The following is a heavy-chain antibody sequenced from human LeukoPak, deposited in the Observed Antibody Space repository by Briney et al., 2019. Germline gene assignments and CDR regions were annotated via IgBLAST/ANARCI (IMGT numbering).Heavy chain of an antibody. CDR2: IYTSGST. Sequence: SQTLSLTCTVSGGSISSGSYYWSWIRQPAGKGLEWIGRIYTSGSTNYNPSLKSRVTISVDTSKNQFSLKLSSVTAADTAVYYCARDYYDRFDPWGQETLVTVSS. CDR3: ARDYYDRFDP. D-gene: IGHD3-22*01. V-gene: IGHV4-61*02. J-gene: IGHJ5*02. CDR1: GGSISSGSYY.